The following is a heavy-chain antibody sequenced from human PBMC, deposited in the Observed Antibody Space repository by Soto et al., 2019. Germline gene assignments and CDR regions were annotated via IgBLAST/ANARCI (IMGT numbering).Heavy chain of an antibody. J-gene: IGHJ4*02. CDR2: INHSGST. CDR3: ARGGLGIAAASRTPFDY. D-gene: IGHD6-13*01. Sequence: SETLSLTCAVYGGSFSCYYWSWIRQPPGKGLEWIGEINHSGSTNYNPSLKSRVTISVDTSKNQFSLKLSSVTAADTAVYYCARGGLGIAAASRTPFDYWGQGTLVTVSS. V-gene: IGHV4-34*01. CDR1: GGSFSCYY.